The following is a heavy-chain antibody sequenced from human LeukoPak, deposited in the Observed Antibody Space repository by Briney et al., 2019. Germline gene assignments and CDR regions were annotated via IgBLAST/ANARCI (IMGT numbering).Heavy chain of an antibody. D-gene: IGHD6-13*01. CDR2: IIPIFGTA. J-gene: IGHJ4*02. CDR3: AREGIAAAGTVDY. Sequence: ASVKVSCKASGGTFNSYAISWVRQAPGQGLEWMGRIIPIFGTANYAQKFQRRVTITTDESTSTAYMERSSLRSEDTAVYYSAREGIAAAGTVDYWGQGTLVTVSS. V-gene: IGHV1-69*05. CDR1: GGTFNSYA.